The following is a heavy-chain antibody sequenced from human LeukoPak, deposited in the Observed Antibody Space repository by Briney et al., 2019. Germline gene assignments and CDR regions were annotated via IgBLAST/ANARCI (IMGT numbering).Heavy chain of an antibody. D-gene: IGHD3-22*01. Sequence: ASVKVSCKASGYPFIGQYLHWVRRAPGQGLEWMGWINPNNGDTDYAQKFQGRVTMTRDTSISTAYMELSRLTSDDTAVYYCARWHYYGARGYYPRGYFDYWGQGTLVTVSS. V-gene: IGHV1-2*02. J-gene: IGHJ4*02. CDR1: GYPFIGQY. CDR2: INPNNGDT. CDR3: ARWHYYGARGYYPRGYFDY.